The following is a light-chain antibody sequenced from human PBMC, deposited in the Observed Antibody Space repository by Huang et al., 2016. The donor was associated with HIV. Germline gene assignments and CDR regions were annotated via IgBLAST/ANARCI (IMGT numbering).Light chain of an antibody. CDR2: DAS. CDR3: QQYAHWPPT. V-gene: IGKV3-15*01. J-gene: IGKJ1*01. CDR1: QSVSSN. Sequence: EIVMTQSPVTLSVSPGDGATLSCRASQSVSSNLAWYQQKPGQAPRLLIYDASTRATGVPAKFSGSGSGTEFTLTISSLQSEDVAIYFCQQYAHWPPTFGQGAKVEIK.